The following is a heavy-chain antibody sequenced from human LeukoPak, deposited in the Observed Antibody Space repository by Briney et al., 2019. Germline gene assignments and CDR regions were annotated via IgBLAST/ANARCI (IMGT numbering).Heavy chain of an antibody. CDR3: AHSLLLWFGELDYFDY. CDR1: GFSLSTSGVG. CDR2: IYWDDDK. V-gene: IGHV2-5*02. J-gene: IGHJ4*02. D-gene: IGHD3-10*01. Sequence: PGPTLVDPTQPLTLTCTFSGFSLSTSGVGVGWIRQPPVKALEGLALIYWDDDKRYSPSLKSRLTITKDTSKNQVVLTMTNMDPVDTATYYCAHSLLLWFGELDYFDYWGQGTLVTVSS.